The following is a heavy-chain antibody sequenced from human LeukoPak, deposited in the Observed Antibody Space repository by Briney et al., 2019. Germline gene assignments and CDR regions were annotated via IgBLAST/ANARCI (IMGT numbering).Heavy chain of an antibody. CDR2: IFYSGST. CDR3: ARGVSTSYFDS. D-gene: IGHD5/OR15-5a*01. Sequence: PSETLSLTCTVSGGSISSYYWSWIRQPPGKGLEWIGYIFYSGSTNYNPSLKSRVTISVDTSKSQFSLKLSSVTAADTAVYYCARGVSTSYFDSWGQGTLVTVSS. J-gene: IGHJ4*02. V-gene: IGHV4-59*01. CDR1: GGSISSYY.